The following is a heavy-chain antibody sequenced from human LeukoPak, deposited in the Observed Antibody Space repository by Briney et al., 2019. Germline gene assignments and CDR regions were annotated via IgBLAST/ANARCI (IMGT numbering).Heavy chain of an antibody. Sequence: GGSLSLSCAASGFTFNSYTMNWVRQAPGKGLEWVSSITATGGISYADSVKGRSTISRDNSKSTLYLQMNSLRAEDTAVYYCTKDPNGDYVGAFDFWGQGTMVTVSS. D-gene: IGHD4-17*01. CDR1: GFTFNSYT. CDR3: TKDPNGDYVGAFDF. CDR2: ITATGGI. V-gene: IGHV3-23*01. J-gene: IGHJ3*01.